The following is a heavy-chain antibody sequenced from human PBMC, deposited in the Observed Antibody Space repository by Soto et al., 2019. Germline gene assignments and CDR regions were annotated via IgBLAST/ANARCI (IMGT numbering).Heavy chain of an antibody. J-gene: IGHJ4*02. CDR3: AHGSCSSADCYPNPYLDY. V-gene: IGHV2-5*02. D-gene: IGHD2-2*01. CDR2: IYWDDDE. Sequence: KVSGPTLVKPTQTLTLTCTFSGFSLSTTAEGVGWIRQPPGKALEWLALIYWDDDERYSPSLKSRLTITKDTSKNQVVLTMTNVDPVDTATYYCAHGSCSSADCYPNPYLDYWGQGILVTVSS. CDR1: GFSLSTTAEG.